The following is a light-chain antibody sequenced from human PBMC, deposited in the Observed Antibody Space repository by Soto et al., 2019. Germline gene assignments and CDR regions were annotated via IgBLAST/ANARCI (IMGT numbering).Light chain of an antibody. Sequence: DIQMTQSAATLSAYVGDRVTITCRASQSISSWLAWYQQKPGKAPKLLIYKASSLQSGVPSRFSGSGSGTDFTLTIGSLQPEDFATYYCQQGYSFPVTFGGGTKVDIK. V-gene: IGKV1-5*03. CDR1: QSISSW. CDR2: KAS. CDR3: QQGYSFPVT. J-gene: IGKJ4*01.